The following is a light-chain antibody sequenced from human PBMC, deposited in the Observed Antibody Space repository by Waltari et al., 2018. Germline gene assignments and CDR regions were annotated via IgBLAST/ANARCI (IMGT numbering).Light chain of an antibody. J-gene: IGKJ5*01. V-gene: IGKV2D-29*02. CDR3: KQTIQLPIT. CDR2: EVS. CDR1: QSLLHSDGKTY. Sequence: DIVMTQTPLSLSVTPAQPASISCKSSQSLLHSDGKTYLFWYLQKPGQSPPALIYEVSNRLSGVPDRFSGSGSGTDFTLRISRVEAEDVGVYYCKQTIQLPITFGQGTRLEIK.